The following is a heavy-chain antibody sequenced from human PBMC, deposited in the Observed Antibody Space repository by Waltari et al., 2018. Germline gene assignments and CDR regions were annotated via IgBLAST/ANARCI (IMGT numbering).Heavy chain of an antibody. CDR3: AKNATLGRARYFDL. J-gene: IGHJ2*01. CDR2: LSASGHVS. V-gene: IGHV3-23*01. CDR1: GFTFSDHA. D-gene: IGHD2-2*01. Sequence: QLLESGGGLVQPGKSLRLSCVASGFTFSDHAMSWVRQRPGEGLEWVSSLSASGHVSYYTASGKGRCVISRDNSKNTLFLHLNAVTVGDTAIFYCAKNATLGRARYFDLWGRGTLVTVSP.